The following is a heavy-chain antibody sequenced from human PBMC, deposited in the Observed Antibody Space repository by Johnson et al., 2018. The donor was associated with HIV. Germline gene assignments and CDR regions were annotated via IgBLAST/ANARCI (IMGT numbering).Heavy chain of an antibody. V-gene: IGHV3-30*18. CDR1: RFTFSSYG. CDR3: AKDEALGWEGDPDAFDI. D-gene: IGHD1-26*01. Sequence: QVQLVESGGGVVQPGRSLRLSCAASRFTFSSYGMHWVRQAPGKGLEWVAVISYDGGNKYYADSVKGRFTISRDNSKNTLYLQMNSLRAEATAVYYCAKDEALGWEGDPDAFDIWGQGTMVTVSS. CDR2: ISYDGGNK. J-gene: IGHJ3*02.